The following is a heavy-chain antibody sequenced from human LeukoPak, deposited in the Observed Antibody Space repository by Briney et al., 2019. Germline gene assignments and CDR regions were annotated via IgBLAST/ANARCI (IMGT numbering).Heavy chain of an antibody. D-gene: IGHD3-10*01. J-gene: IGHJ4*02. Sequence: GGSLRLSCAASGFTFDDYAMHWVRQVPGKGLEWFSLISGDGGSTYSADSVKGRFTISRDNSKNSLYLQMNSLRTEDTALYYCAKDIATGSGSYRAPPHDSWGQGTLVTVSS. CDR1: GFTFDDYA. CDR2: ISGDGGST. CDR3: AKDIATGSGSYRAPPHDS. V-gene: IGHV3-43*02.